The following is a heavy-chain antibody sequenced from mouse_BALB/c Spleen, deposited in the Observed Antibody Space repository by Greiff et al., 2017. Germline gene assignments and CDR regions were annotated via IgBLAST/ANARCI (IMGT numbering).Heavy chain of an antibody. V-gene: IGHV1-83*01. CDR2: IYPGSGST. D-gene: IGHD3-3*01. J-gene: IGHJ4*01. CDR3: ARGQLRYAMDY. CDR1: GYTFTDYV. Sequence: VQLQQSGPELVRPGASVKMSCKASGYTFTDYVMSWVKQSTGQGLEWIGEIYPGSGSTYYNEKFKGKATLTADKSSTTAYMQLSSLTSEDSAVYSCARGQLRYAMDYWGQGTSVTVSS.